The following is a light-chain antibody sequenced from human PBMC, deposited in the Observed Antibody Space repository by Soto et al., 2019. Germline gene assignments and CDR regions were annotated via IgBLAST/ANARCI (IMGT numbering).Light chain of an antibody. CDR2: DVG. V-gene: IGLV2-11*01. CDR3: CSYAGSKTLYV. Sequence: LTHPGAVSGTPGRSVTSSCTGTTRVVGGYNSVSWYRQRPGEAPDLIIYDVGQRPSGVPDRFSGSKSGNSASLTISGLQTEDEAYYYCCSYAGSKTLYVFGSGTKVTVL. J-gene: IGLJ1*01. CDR1: TRVVGGYNS.